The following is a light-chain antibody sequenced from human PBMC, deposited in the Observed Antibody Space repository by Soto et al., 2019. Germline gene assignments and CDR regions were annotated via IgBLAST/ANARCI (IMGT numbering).Light chain of an antibody. J-gene: IGKJ3*01. V-gene: IGKV1-27*01. CDR1: QGITNS. Sequence: DIHMTQSPSSLSASVGDRVTITCRASQGITNSLAWYQQKPGKGPTLLIYAASTLQSGVPSRFSGSGSGTDFTLTISSLQPEDVATYYCQKYKSAPYTFGPGTKVDIK. CDR3: QKYKSAPYT. CDR2: AAS.